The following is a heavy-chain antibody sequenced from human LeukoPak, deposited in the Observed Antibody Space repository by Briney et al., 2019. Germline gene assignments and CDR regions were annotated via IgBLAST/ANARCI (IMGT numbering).Heavy chain of an antibody. CDR2: INPNSGGT. J-gene: IGHJ3*02. CDR3: ARDGGLEI. V-gene: IGHV1-2*02. D-gene: IGHD2-15*01. Sequence: ASVTVSCKASGYIFTDYYLHWVRQAPGQGLEWMGWINPNSGGTNYAQKFQGRVTMTRDTSITTAYMELSSLRSDDTAVYFCARDGGLEIWGQGTMVTVSS. CDR1: GYIFTDYY.